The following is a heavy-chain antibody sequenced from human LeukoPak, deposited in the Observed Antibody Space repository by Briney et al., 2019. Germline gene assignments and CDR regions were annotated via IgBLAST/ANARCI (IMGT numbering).Heavy chain of an antibody. CDR1: GFTFSSYG. CDR3: AKDPMIVLPQYWYFDL. D-gene: IGHD3-22*01. J-gene: IGHJ2*01. V-gene: IGHV3-30*02. Sequence: PGGSLRLSCAASGFTFSSYGMHWVRQAPGKGLEWVAFIRYDGSNKYYADSVKGRFTISRDNSKNTLHLQMNSLRAEDTAVYYCAKDPMIVLPQYWYFDLWGRGTLVTVSS. CDR2: IRYDGSNK.